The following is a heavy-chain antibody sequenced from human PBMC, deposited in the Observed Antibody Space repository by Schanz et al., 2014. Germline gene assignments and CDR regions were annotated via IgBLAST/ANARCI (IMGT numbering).Heavy chain of an antibody. V-gene: IGHV4-4*02. CDR3: ARGERSGFGELLDF. CDR1: GGSISSSNW. J-gene: IGHJ4*02. CDR2: IHHRGIT. Sequence: QVQLQESGPGLVKPSGTLSLTCAVSGGSISSSNWWTWVRQPPGKGLEWIGEIHHRGITNYNPSLESRVTISVDKSQNQFSLKLTSLTAADTAVYYCARGERSGFGELLDFWGQGTLVTVSS. D-gene: IGHD3-10*01.